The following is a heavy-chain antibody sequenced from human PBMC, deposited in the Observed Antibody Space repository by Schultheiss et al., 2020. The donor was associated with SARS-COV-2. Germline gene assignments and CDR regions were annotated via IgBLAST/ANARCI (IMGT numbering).Heavy chain of an antibody. V-gene: IGHV4-59*01. CDR1: GGSFSGYY. CDR2: IYYSGST. J-gene: IGHJ4*02. CDR3: ARGGVISGYYFDY. D-gene: IGHD2/OR15-2a*01. Sequence: SQTLSLTCAVYGGSFSGYYWSWIRQPPGKGLEWIGYIYYSGSTNYNPSLKSRVTISVDTSKNQFSLKLSSVTAADTAVYYCARGGVISGYYFDYWGQGTLVTVSS.